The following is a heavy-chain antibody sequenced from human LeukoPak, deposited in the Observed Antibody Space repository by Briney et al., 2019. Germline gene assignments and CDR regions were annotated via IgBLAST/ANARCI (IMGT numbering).Heavy chain of an antibody. CDR2: INPNTGGT. J-gene: IGHJ4*02. V-gene: IGHV1-2*02. CDR3: AREGFCTGSKCPAEY. D-gene: IGHD2-8*02. CDR1: GYTFTAYY. Sequence: ASVKVSCKASGYTFTAYYMYWVRQAPGQGLEWMGWINPNTGGTDSAQKFQGRVTMTRDTSISTAYMELKRLSSDDTAVYFCAREGFCTGSKCPAEYWGQGTLVTVSS.